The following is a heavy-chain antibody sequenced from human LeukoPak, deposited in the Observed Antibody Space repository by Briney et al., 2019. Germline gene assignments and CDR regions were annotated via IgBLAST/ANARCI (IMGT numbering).Heavy chain of an antibody. CDR1: GYTLTELS. J-gene: IGHJ3*02. CDR3: ATERPWSRVTMIVGMKKRNDAFDI. V-gene: IGHV1-24*01. D-gene: IGHD3-22*01. CDR2: FDPEDGET. Sequence: ASVKVSCKVSGYTLTELSMHWVRQAPGKGLEWMGGFDPEDGETIYAQKFQGRVTMTEDTSTDTAYMELSSLRSEDTAVYYCATERPWSRVTMIVGMKKRNDAFDIWGQGTMVTVSS.